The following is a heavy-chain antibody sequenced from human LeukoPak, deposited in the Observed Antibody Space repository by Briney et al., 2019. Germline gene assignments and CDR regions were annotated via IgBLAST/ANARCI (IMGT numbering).Heavy chain of an antibody. D-gene: IGHD6-6*01. CDR1: GFTFSNHG. J-gene: IGHJ4*02. Sequence: PGGSLRLSCAASGFTFSNHGMSWVRQASGKGLEWVSAVSDSGSNTYYADSVKGRFTISRDNSKNTLYLQMNSVRAEDTAVYYCAKRVPYSSSSVYFDNWGQGTLVTVSS. V-gene: IGHV3-23*01. CDR2: VSDSGSNT. CDR3: AKRVPYSSSSVYFDN.